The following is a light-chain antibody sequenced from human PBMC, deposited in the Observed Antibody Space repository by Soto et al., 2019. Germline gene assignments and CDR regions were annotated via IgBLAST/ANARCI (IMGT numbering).Light chain of an antibody. Sequence: ATVSAYTGERVTLSCRASQFVSSRLVWYQQRPGQAPRLLIYDTSIRATGIPARFSGSGSGTDFTLTISSLEPEALAVYYCQRRNCGPLTISFG. CDR3: QRRNCGPLTIS. CDR1: QFVSSR. J-gene: IGKJ5*01. V-gene: IGKV3-11*01. CDR2: DTS.